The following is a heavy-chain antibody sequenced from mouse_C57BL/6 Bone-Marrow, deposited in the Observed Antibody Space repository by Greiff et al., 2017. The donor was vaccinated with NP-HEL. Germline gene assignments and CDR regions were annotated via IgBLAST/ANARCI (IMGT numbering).Heavy chain of an antibody. Sequence: EVQLQQSGAELVRPGASVKLSCTASGFNIKDDYMHWVKQRPEQGLEWIGWIDPENGDTEYASKFQGTAPITADTSSTTAYLQLSSLTSEDTAVYYCTTSSDGYYWYFDVWGTGTTVTVSS. CDR3: TTSSDGYYWYFDV. D-gene: IGHD2-3*01. J-gene: IGHJ1*03. CDR1: GFNIKDDY. CDR2: IDPENGDT. V-gene: IGHV14-4*01.